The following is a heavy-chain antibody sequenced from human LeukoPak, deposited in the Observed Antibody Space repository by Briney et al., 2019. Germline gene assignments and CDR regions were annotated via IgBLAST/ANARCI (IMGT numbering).Heavy chain of an antibody. CDR2: ISSSSSYI. V-gene: IGHV3-21*01. CDR3: ASDYDSSGYKQRRFDY. CDR1: GFTFSSYS. J-gene: IGHJ4*02. D-gene: IGHD3-22*01. Sequence: GGSLRLSCAASGFTFSSYSMNWVRQAPGKGLEWVSSISSSSSYIYYADSVKGRFTISRDNAKNSLYLRMNSLRAEDTAVYYCASDYDSSGYKQRRFDYWGQGTLVTVSS.